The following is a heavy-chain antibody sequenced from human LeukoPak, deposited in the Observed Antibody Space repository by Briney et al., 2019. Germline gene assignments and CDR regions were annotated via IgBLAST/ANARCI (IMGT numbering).Heavy chain of an antibody. CDR2: ISSDRSYT. Sequence: GGSLRLSCAASGFTFSSYSMNWIRQAPGKGLKWVSYISSDRSYTNYADSVKGRFTISRDNAKNSLYLQMNSLRAEDTAVYYCARDLRGYSGYNYYDYWGQGTLVTVSS. V-gene: IGHV3-21*05. CDR1: GFTFSSYS. J-gene: IGHJ4*02. CDR3: ARDLRGYSGYNYYDY. D-gene: IGHD5-12*01.